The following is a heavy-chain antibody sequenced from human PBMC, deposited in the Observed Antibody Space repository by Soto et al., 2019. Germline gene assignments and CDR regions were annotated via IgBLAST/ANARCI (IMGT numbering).Heavy chain of an antibody. Sequence: QVQLQESGPGLVKPSQTLSLTCTVSGGSISSGDYYWSWIRQPPGKGLEWIGYIYYSGSTYYNPSRKRRVTISVDTSKNQVSLKLSSVTAADTAVYYCARDVRGSYFDSWGQGTLVTVSS. D-gene: IGHD3-16*01. J-gene: IGHJ4*02. CDR1: GGSISSGDYY. V-gene: IGHV4-30-4*01. CDR3: ARDVRGSYFDS. CDR2: IYYSGST.